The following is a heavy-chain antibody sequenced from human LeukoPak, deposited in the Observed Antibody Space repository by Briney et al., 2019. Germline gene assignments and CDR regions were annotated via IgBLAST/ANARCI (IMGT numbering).Heavy chain of an antibody. Sequence: WASVKVSCKASGYTFTSYGISWVRQAPGQGLEWMGWISADIGNTNYAQKFQGRVTMTRDRSTSTGYMELTSLTSDDTAVYYCARDRLGYCGYGSCLLFDNWGQGTLVTVSS. J-gene: IGHJ4*02. CDR3: ARDRLGYCGYGSCLLFDN. CDR1: GYTFTSYG. CDR2: ISADIGNT. D-gene: IGHD2-21*01. V-gene: IGHV1-18*01.